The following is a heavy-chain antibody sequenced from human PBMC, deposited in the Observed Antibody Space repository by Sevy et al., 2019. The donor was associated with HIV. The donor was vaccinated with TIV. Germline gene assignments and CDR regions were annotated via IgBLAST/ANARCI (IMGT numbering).Heavy chain of an antibody. J-gene: IGHJ4*02. D-gene: IGHD3-22*01. V-gene: IGHV3-23*01. Sequence: GGSLRLSCAASGFTFSSYAMSWVRQAPGKGLEWVSAISGSGGSTYYADSVKGRFTISRDNSKNTLYLQMNSLRAEDTAVYYCATDYLSHYYDSSGYGRYTDYWGQGTLVTVSS. CDR1: GFTFSSYA. CDR3: ATDYLSHYYDSSGYGRYTDY. CDR2: ISGSGGST.